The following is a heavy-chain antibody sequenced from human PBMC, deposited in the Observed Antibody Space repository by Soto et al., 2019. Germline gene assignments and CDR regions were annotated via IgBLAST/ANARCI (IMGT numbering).Heavy chain of an antibody. CDR1: AFSLKTHW. CDR2: IRQYGDET. Sequence: EVQLVESGGGLVLPGGSLRLSCVGSAFSLKTHWMAWVRQAPGKGLECVANIRQYGDETFYVDSVKGRFTISRDNANNSVYLQMDNLRAEDTGVYYCATGGSGTYYLGPLDYWGQGIMVIVSS. J-gene: IGHJ4*02. CDR3: ATGGSGTYYLGPLDY. V-gene: IGHV3-7*01. D-gene: IGHD3-10*01.